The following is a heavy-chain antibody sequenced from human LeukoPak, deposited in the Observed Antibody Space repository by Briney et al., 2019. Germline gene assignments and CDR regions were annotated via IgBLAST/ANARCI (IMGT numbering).Heavy chain of an antibody. J-gene: IGHJ3*02. CDR3: AKSNGYGLVDI. V-gene: IGHV4-38-2*02. D-gene: IGHD3-10*01. CDR1: GYSISSPYY. CDR2: IFYSGST. Sequence: SETLSLTCTVSGYSISSPYYWGWIRQPPGQGLEWIGNIFYSGSTYYSPSLKSRVTISLDTSRNQFSLKLTSVTAADTAVYYCAKSNGYGLVDIWGQGTMVTVSS.